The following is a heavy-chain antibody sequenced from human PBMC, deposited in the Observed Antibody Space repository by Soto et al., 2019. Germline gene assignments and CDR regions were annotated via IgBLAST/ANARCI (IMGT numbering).Heavy chain of an antibody. CDR1: GGTFSSYA. Sequence: SVKVSCKASGGTFSSYAISWVRQAPGQGLEWMGGIIPIFGTANYAQKFQGRVTITADESTSTAYMELSSLRSEDTAVYYCARGNITMIVEPSYYYGMDVWGQGTTVTVSS. D-gene: IGHD3-22*01. CDR3: ARGNITMIVEPSYYYGMDV. CDR2: IIPIFGTA. J-gene: IGHJ6*02. V-gene: IGHV1-69*13.